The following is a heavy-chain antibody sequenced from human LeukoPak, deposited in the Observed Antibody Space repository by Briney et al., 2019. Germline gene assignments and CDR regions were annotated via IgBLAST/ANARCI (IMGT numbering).Heavy chain of an antibody. CDR3: AKHLGYSSSHTDS. V-gene: IGHV3-23*01. CDR2: ISGSGAST. Sequence: GGSLRLSCAASEFTFSSYAMSWVRQAPGRGLEWVSVISGSGASTYYADSVKGRLTISRDNFKNTLYLQMNSLRAEDTAVYYCAKHLGYSSSHTDSWGQGTLVTVSS. J-gene: IGHJ4*02. D-gene: IGHD6-13*01. CDR1: EFTFSSYA.